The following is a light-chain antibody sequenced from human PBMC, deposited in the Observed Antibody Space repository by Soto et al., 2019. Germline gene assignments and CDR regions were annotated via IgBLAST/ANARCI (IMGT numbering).Light chain of an antibody. CDR3: QQYNSYSPWT. V-gene: IGKV1-5*03. CDR2: KAS. CDR1: QSISSW. J-gene: IGKJ1*01. Sequence: DIQMTPSPSTLSASVGDRVIITCRASQSISSWLAWYQQKPGKAPKLLIYKASSLESGVPSRFSGSGSGTEFTLTISSLQPDDFATYYCQQYNSYSPWTFGQGTKVDIK.